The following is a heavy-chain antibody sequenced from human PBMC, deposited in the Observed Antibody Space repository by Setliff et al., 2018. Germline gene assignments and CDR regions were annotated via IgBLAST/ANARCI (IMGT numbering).Heavy chain of an antibody. CDR2: LYHSGTT. V-gene: IGHV4-38-2*01. Sequence: SETLSLTCAVSGFSITSGYYWGWIRQAPGKGLEWIGSLYHSGTTYYNPSLKRRVTISLDTSKNHFSLNLNSVTAADTAVYFCARHLSHRTMTTCYNNWFDPWGQGTLVTVSS. J-gene: IGHJ5*02. CDR1: GFSITSGYY. CDR3: ARHLSHRTMTTCYNNWFDP. D-gene: IGHD3-22*01.